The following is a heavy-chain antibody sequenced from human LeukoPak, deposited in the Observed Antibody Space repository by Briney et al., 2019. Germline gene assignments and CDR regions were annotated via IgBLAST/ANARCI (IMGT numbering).Heavy chain of an antibody. J-gene: IGHJ4*02. CDR1: GYTLTELS. Sequence: GASVTASCKVSGYTLTELSMHWVRQAPGKGLEGMGGFDPENGETIYAQKFQGRVTMTEDTSTDTAYMELSSLRSEDTAVYYCATSDIVVVVAAYAFDYWGQGTLVTVSS. D-gene: IGHD2-15*01. CDR3: ATSDIVVVVAAYAFDY. CDR2: FDPENGET. V-gene: IGHV1-24*01.